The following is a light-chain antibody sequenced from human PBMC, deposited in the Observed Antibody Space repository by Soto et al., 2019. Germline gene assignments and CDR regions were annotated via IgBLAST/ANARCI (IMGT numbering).Light chain of an antibody. V-gene: IGKV1-33*01. CDR2: DAS. J-gene: IGKJ1*01. Sequence: DIQMTQSASSLSASVGDRVTITCQASQNINNYLNWYQQKPGRAPKLLIYDASNLEAGVPSRFSGSGSGTDFTLTISCLQSEDFATYYCQQYYSYPQTCGHGTKVEI. CDR3: QQYYSYPQT. CDR1: QNINNY.